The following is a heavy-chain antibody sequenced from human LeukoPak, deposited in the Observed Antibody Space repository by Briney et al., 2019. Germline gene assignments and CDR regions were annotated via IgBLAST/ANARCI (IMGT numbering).Heavy chain of an antibody. CDR1: GYTFTSYD. Sequence: ASVKVSCKASGYTFTSYDVNWVRQATGQGLEWMGWVSPNSANTAYAQKFQGRVAMTRNTSISTAYMELSSLRSEDTAVYYCARASSSWYFWFDPWGQGTLVTVSS. CDR2: VSPNSANT. V-gene: IGHV1-8*01. CDR3: ARASSSWYFWFDP. J-gene: IGHJ5*02. D-gene: IGHD6-13*01.